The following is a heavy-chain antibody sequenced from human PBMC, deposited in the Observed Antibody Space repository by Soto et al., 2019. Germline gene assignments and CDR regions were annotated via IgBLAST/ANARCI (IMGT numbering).Heavy chain of an antibody. CDR1: GGSISIDAYY. V-gene: IGHV4-30-4*02. CDR2: IYYSGRT. CDR3: ARHHSKSPSFFD. Sequence: SDTLSLTCSVSGGSISIDAYYGTLIRQAPGGGLEWIGYIYYSGRTLYNPSLKSGVNISMDTAKNPFSLKLTSVSAADTSLDYCARHHSKSPSFFD. D-gene: IGHD6-13*01. J-gene: IGHJ4*01.